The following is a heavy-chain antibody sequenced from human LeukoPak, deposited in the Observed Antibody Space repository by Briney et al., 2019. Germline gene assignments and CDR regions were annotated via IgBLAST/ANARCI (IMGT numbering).Heavy chain of an antibody. CDR1: GFTFSSYW. D-gene: IGHD3-22*01. V-gene: IGHV3-74*01. J-gene: IGHJ3*02. Sequence: GGSLRLSCAASGFTFSSYWMHWVRQAPGKGLVWVSRINSDGSSTSYADSVKGRFTISRDNAKNPLYLQMNSLRAEDTAVYYCAREPYYYDSSGYATGAFDIWGQGTMVTVSS. CDR2: INSDGSST. CDR3: AREPYYYDSSGYATGAFDI.